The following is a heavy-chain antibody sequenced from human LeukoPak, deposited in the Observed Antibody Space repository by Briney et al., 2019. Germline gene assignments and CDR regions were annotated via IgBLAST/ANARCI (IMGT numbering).Heavy chain of an antibody. D-gene: IGHD3-10*01. CDR3: ANQGPGWYGTGPLDH. V-gene: IGHV3-30*02. CDR1: GLTFSYYG. Sequence: GGSLRLSCAASGLTFSYYGMHWVRQAPGKGLEWLTFIRDDGSKKDYADSVRGRFTISRDNSKNTLYLQMNSLRTEDTAIYYCANQGPGWYGTGPLDHWGQGNLVTVSS. CDR2: IRDDGSKK. J-gene: IGHJ4*02.